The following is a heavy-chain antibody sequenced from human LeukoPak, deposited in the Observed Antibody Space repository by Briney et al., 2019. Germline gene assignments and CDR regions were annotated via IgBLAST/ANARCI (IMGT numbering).Heavy chain of an antibody. Sequence: GRSLRLSCAASGFTFSSYAMHWVRQAPGKGLEWVAVISYDGSNKYYADSVKGRFTISRDNSKNTLYLQMNSLRAEDTAVYYCAGRTSWYYGFDVWGQGTTVTVSS. J-gene: IGHJ6*02. CDR1: GFTFSSYA. V-gene: IGHV3-30-3*01. CDR3: AGRTSWYYGFDV. CDR2: ISYDGSNK.